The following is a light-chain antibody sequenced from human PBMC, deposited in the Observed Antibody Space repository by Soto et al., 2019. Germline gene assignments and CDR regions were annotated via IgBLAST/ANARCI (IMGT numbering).Light chain of an antibody. CDR2: DVS. CDR1: QNISNY. J-gene: IGKJ1*01. Sequence: IVLTQSPATLSLSPGKRATLSCRASQNISNYLIWYQQKPGQAPRLLIYDVSNRAAGIPARFSGSGSGTEFTLTISRLEPEDSAVYYCQQYGSSPWTFGQGTKVDIK. CDR3: QQYGSSPWT. V-gene: IGKV3-20*01.